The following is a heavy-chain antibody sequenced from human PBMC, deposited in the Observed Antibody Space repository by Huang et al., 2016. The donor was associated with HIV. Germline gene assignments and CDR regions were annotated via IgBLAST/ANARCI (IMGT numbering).Heavy chain of an antibody. D-gene: IGHD3-3*01. CDR3: ARLPTPSYYDVWSISSSEEDVYYYGMDV. CDR2: SIHRGKT. CDR1: GGSFSHYY. Sequence: QVRLQQWGAGLLTPSATLSLTCAVYGGSFSHYYWRWVRQSPGKGLAWIAESIHRGKTNYSPVLKSRVTISMDTSKNQFSLKLTSVTAADSAVYFCARLPTPSYYDVWSISSSEEDVYYYGMDVWGRGTTVTVSS. V-gene: IGHV4-34*12. J-gene: IGHJ6*02.